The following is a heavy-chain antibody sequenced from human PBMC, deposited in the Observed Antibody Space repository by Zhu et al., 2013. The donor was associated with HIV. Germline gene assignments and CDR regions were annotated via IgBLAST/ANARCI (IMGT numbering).Heavy chain of an antibody. CDR3: ARVPPYYYYDSSGYYYDGSLNDY. CDR2: ISAYNGNT. V-gene: IGHV1-18*01. J-gene: IGHJ4*02. CDR1: GYTFTSYG. D-gene: IGHD3-22*01. Sequence: QVQLVQSGAEVRSLGPSVKVSCKASGYTFTSYGISWVRQAPGQGLEWMGWISAYNGNTNYAQKLQGRVTMTTDTSTSTAYMELRSLRSDDTAVYYCARVPPYYYYDSSGYYYDGSLNDYWGQGTLVTVSS.